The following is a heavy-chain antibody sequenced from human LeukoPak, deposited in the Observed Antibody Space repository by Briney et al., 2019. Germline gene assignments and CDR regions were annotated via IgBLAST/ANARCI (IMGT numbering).Heavy chain of an antibody. D-gene: IGHD3-22*01. CDR1: GGSISSYY. CDR3: ARVRAKYDSSGYYYLRFFDY. J-gene: IGHJ4*02. Sequence: SETLSLTCTVSGGSISSYYWSWIRQPPGKGLEWIGYIYYSGSTNYNPSLKSRVTISVDTSKNQFSLKLGSVTAADTAVYYCARVRAKYDSSGYYYLRFFDYWGQGTLVTVSS. CDR2: IYYSGST. V-gene: IGHV4-59*01.